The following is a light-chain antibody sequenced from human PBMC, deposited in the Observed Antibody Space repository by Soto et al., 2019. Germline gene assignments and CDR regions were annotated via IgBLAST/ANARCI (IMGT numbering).Light chain of an antibody. J-gene: IGKJ1*01. Sequence: DIQMTQAPSSLSAFVGDSVTITCRASQSVIRYVNWYQQRPGNAPKLLIYGAISLQGGVPSRFSGSGTGTDFTLTISGLQPEDSATYYCQQSYRPPPTFGQGTKVEIK. CDR3: QQSYRPPPT. V-gene: IGKV1-39*01. CDR1: QSVIRY. CDR2: GAI.